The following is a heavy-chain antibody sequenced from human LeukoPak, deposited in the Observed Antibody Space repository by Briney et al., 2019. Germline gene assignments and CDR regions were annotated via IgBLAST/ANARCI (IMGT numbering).Heavy chain of an antibody. CDR1: AYTFTSYH. V-gene: IGHV1-8*01. D-gene: IGHD6-13*01. CDR3: ARGLWYSSTWYNFDN. Sequence: VASVKVSCKASAYTFTSYHINWVRQATGQGLEWMGWMNPNSGNTGFAQKFQGRVTMTRDTSISTAYIELSGLRSEDTAVYYCARGLWYSSTWYNFDNWGQGTLVTVSS. J-gene: IGHJ4*02. CDR2: MNPNSGNT.